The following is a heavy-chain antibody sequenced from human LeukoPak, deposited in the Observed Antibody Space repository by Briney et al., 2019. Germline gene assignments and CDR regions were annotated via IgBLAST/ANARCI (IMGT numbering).Heavy chain of an antibody. V-gene: IGHV4-59*01. D-gene: IGHD3-16*01. CDR2: IYYSGST. CDR3: ARLGASRAGNSDYYYGMDV. Sequence: SETLSLTCTVSGGSIISYYWSWIRQPPGKGLEWIGYIYYSGSTNYNPSLKSRVTISVDTSKNQFSLKLSSVTAADTAVYYCARLGASRAGNSDYYYGMDVWGQGTTVTVSS. CDR1: GGSIISYY. J-gene: IGHJ6*02.